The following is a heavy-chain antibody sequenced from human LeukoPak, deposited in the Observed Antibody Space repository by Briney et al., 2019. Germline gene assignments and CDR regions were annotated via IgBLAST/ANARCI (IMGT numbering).Heavy chain of an antibody. V-gene: IGHV3-30*03. Sequence: PGRSLRLSCAASGFTFSSYGMHWVRQAPGKGLEWVAVISYDGSNKYYADSVKGRFTISRDNSKNTLYLQMNSLRAEDTAVYYCARDSRVPAAILKAFDIWGQGTMVTVSS. J-gene: IGHJ3*02. CDR3: ARDSRVPAAILKAFDI. CDR1: GFTFSSYG. CDR2: ISYDGSNK. D-gene: IGHD2-2*02.